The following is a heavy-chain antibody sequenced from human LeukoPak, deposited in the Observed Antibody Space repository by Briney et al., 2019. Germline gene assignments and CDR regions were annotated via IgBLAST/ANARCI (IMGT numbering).Heavy chain of an antibody. D-gene: IGHD4-17*01. V-gene: IGHV4-59*08. CDR3: ARQKPDYGDYNFDY. CDR2: IYYSGST. CDR1: GGSISSYY. J-gene: IGHJ4*02. Sequence: SETLSLTCTVSGGSISSYYWSWIRQPPGKGLEWIGYIYYSGSTNYNPSLKSRVTISVDTSKNQFSLKLSSVTAADTAVYYCARQKPDYGDYNFDYWGQGTLVTVSS.